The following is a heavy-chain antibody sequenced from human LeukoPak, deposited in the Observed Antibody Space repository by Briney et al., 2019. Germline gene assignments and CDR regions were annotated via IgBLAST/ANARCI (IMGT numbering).Heavy chain of an antibody. D-gene: IGHD1-1*01. V-gene: IGHV4-39*01. CDR3: ARQVSGTYDY. CDR1: GVSISSTNYY. Sequence: KPSETLSLTCTVTGVSISSTNYYWGWIRQPPGTGLEWIGSISYSGSTYYNPSLKSRVTIYVDTSKKQISLKLSSVTAADTAVYYCARQVSGTYDYWGQGTLVTVSS. CDR2: ISYSGST. J-gene: IGHJ4*02.